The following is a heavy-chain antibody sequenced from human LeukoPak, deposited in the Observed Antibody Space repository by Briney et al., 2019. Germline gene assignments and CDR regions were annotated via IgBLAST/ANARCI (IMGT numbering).Heavy chain of an antibody. CDR1: GFTVSSNY. V-gene: IGHV3-53*01. CDR3: ARVDDYSNYALDY. D-gene: IGHD4-11*01. CDR2: IYSGGST. J-gene: IGHJ4*02. Sequence: GGSLRLSCAASGFTVSSNYMSWVRQAPGKGLEWVSVIYSGGSTYYADSVKGRFTISRDNSKNTLYLQMNSLRAEDTAVYYCARVDDYSNYALDYWGQGTLVTVSS.